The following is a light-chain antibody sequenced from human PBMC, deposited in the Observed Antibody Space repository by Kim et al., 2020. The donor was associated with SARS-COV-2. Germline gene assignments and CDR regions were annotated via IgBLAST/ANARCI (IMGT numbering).Light chain of an antibody. CDR2: GAS. V-gene: IGKV3-20*01. Sequence: EIVLTQSPSTLSLSPGERATLSCRASQSISSSYLAWYQQKPGQAPRLLIYGASSRATGIPDRFSGSGSGTDFTLTISRLEPEDFAVYYCQQYGSSPVTFGGGTKVDIK. CDR1: QSISSSY. CDR3: QQYGSSPVT. J-gene: IGKJ4*01.